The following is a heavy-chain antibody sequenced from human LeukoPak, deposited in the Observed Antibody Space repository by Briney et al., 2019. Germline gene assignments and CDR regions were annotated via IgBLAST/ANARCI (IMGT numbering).Heavy chain of an antibody. CDR1: GYTFTSYD. D-gene: IGHD6-13*01. CDR3: ARARARIAAAGTNWFDP. J-gene: IGHJ5*02. V-gene: IGHV1-8*01. CDR2: MNPNSGNT. Sequence: VASVKVSCKASGYTFTSYDINWVRQATGQELEWMVWMNPNSGNTGYAQKFQGRVTMTRNTSISTAYMELSSLRSEDTAVYYCARARARIAAAGTNWFDPWGQGTLVTVSS.